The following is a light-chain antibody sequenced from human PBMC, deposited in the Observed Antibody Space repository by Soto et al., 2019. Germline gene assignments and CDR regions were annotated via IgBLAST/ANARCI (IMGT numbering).Light chain of an antibody. CDR1: QDISEY. Sequence: DIQMTQSPSSLSASVGDRVTITCQASQDISEYLNWYQQKPGKAPNLLIHDASNLETGVPSRFSGSGSGTDFTFTISSLQPEDIATYYCQQYDNLPLTFGGGTKVDIK. J-gene: IGKJ4*01. CDR3: QQYDNLPLT. CDR2: DAS. V-gene: IGKV1-33*01.